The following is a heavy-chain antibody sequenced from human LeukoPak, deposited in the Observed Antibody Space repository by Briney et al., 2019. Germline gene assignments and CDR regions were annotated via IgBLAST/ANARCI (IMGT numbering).Heavy chain of an antibody. J-gene: IGHJ4*02. CDR3: ARASGYDYVWGSYSDY. D-gene: IGHD3-16*01. Sequence: ASVKVSCKASGGTFTSYYMHWVRQAPGQGLEWMGIINPSGGSTSYAQKFQGRVTMTRDTSTSTVYMELSSLRSEDTAVYYCARASGYDYVWGSYSDYLGQGTLVTVSS. V-gene: IGHV1-46*01. CDR1: GGTFTSYY. CDR2: INPSGGST.